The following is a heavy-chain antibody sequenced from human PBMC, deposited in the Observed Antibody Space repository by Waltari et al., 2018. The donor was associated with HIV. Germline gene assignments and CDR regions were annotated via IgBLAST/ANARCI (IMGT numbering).Heavy chain of an antibody. J-gene: IGHJ4*02. CDR2: ISSSSSYT. Sequence: QVQLVASGGGLANLGGPLRLPCPAPSFPSGPPTSPGIRQAPGKGLEWVSYISSSSSYTNYADSVKGRFTISRDNAKNSLYLQMNSLRAEDTAVYYCAREFADYFDYWGQGTLVTVSS. V-gene: IGHV3-11*05. CDR1: SFPSGPPT. CDR3: AREFADYFDY.